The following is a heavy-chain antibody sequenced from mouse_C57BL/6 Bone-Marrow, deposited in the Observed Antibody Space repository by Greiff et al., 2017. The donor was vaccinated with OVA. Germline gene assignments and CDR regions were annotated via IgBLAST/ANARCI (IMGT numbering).Heavy chain of an antibody. Sequence: DVMLVESGGDLVKPGGSLKLSCAASGFTFSSYGMSWVRQTPDKRLEWVATISSGGSYTYYPDSVKGRFTISRDNDKNTLYLQMSSLKSEDTAMYYCARHAYYSNYDYWGQGTTLTVSS. J-gene: IGHJ2*01. CDR2: ISSGGSYT. CDR1: GFTFSSYG. D-gene: IGHD2-5*01. CDR3: ARHAYYSNYDY. V-gene: IGHV5-6*02.